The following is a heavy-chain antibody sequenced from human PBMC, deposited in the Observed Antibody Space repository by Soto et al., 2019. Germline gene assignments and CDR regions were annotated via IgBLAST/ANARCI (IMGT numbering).Heavy chain of an antibody. V-gene: IGHV4-31*03. Sequence: SETLSLTCTVSGGSIISGMYYWSWVRQHPGKGLEWIGYIHYTGSAYYNPSLKCRLTISVDTSKKQFSLNLTSVTAADTAVYYCASYLASSPWFDPWGQGTLVTVSS. CDR1: GGSIISGMYY. J-gene: IGHJ5*02. CDR3: ASYLASSPWFDP. D-gene: IGHD3-16*02. CDR2: IHYTGSA.